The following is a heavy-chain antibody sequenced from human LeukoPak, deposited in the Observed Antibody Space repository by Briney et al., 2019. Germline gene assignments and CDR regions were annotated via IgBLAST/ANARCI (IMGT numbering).Heavy chain of an antibody. CDR1: GGTFSSYA. D-gene: IGHD2-15*01. CDR2: IILIFGTA. Sequence: ASVKVSCKASGGTFSSYAISWVRQAPGQGLEWMGGIILIFGTANYAQKFQGRVTITTDESTSTAYMELSSLRSEDTAVYYCAGRNCSGGSCQGNYFDYWGQGTLVTVSS. CDR3: AGRNCSGGSCQGNYFDY. V-gene: IGHV1-69*05. J-gene: IGHJ4*02.